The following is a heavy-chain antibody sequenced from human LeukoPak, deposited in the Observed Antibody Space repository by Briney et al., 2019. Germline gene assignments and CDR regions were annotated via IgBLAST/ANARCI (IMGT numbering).Heavy chain of an antibody. CDR3: ARFDPNSGSYKDFDY. D-gene: IGHD1-26*01. CDR2: IKQDGSEK. J-gene: IGHJ4*02. CDR1: GFTFSSYW. V-gene: IGHV3-7*01. Sequence: PGGPLRLSCAASGFTFSSYWMAWVRQAPGKGLEWVANIKQDGSEKSYVDSVKGRFTISRDNAKNSLYLQMSSLRAEDTAVYYCARFDPNSGSYKDFDYWGQGTLVTVSS.